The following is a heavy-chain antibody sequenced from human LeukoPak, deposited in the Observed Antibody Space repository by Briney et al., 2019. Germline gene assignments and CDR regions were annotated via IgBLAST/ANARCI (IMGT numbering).Heavy chain of an antibody. CDR2: IHPNSGDT. V-gene: IGHV1-2*02. J-gene: IGHJ6*03. CDR1: GYTFTGYY. Sequence: ASVKVSCKASGYTFTGYYMHWVRQAPGQGLEWMGWIHPNSGDTNYAQNFQGRVTMTRDTSINTAYMELSRLRSDDTAVYYCARDKDWNYGYYYSYMDVWGKGTTVTVSS. D-gene: IGHD1-7*01. CDR3: ARDKDWNYGYYYSYMDV.